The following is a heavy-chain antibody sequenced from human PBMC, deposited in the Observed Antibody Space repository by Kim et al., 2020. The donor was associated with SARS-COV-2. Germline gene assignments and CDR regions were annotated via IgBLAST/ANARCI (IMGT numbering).Heavy chain of an antibody. Sequence: SETLSLTCTVSGGSISTYYWSWIRQPPGKGLEWIGYIYYSGSTNYNPSLKSRVTISVDTSKNQFSLKLSSVTAADTAVYYCARRGSGYYYYLDYWGQGTLVTVSS. J-gene: IGHJ4*02. CDR1: GGSISTYY. D-gene: IGHD3-22*01. CDR2: IYYSGST. CDR3: ARRGSGYYYYLDY. V-gene: IGHV4-59*13.